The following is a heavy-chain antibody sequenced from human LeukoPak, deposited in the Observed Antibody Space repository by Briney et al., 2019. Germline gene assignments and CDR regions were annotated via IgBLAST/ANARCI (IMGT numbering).Heavy chain of an antibody. D-gene: IGHD6-13*01. CDR3: ARGRHSSSWLYYYYYMDV. CDR2: INHSGST. Sequence: SETLSLTCAVYGGSFSGYYWSWIRQPPGKGLEWIGEINHSGSTNYNPSLKCRVTISVDTSKNQFSLKLSSVTAADTAVYYCARGRHSSSWLYYYYYMDVWGKGTTVTVSS. J-gene: IGHJ6*03. V-gene: IGHV4-34*01. CDR1: GGSFSGYY.